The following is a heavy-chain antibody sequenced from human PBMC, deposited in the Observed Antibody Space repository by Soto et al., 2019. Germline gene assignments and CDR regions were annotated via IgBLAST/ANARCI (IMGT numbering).Heavy chain of an antibody. Sequence: PGGSLRLSCAASGFTFSSYAMSWVRQAPGKGLEWVAVIWYDGSNKYYADSVKGRFTISRDNSKNTLYLQMNSLRAEDTAVYYCARDRGGYNWNYDYWGQGTLVTVSS. D-gene: IGHD1-7*01. V-gene: IGHV3-33*08. CDR3: ARDRGGYNWNYDY. J-gene: IGHJ4*02. CDR2: IWYDGSNK. CDR1: GFTFSSYA.